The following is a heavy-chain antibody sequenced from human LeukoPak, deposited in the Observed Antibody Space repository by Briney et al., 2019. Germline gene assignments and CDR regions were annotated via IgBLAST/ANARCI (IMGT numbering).Heavy chain of an antibody. V-gene: IGHV1-18*01. D-gene: IGHD6-6*01. Sequence: ASVKVSCKASGYTFTSYGISWVRQAPGQGLEWMGWISAYNGNTNYAQKLQGRVTMTTDTSTSTAYMELRSLRSEDRAVYYCATDPSSSSGPGYWGQGTLVTVYS. J-gene: IGHJ4*02. CDR1: GYTFTSYG. CDR2: ISAYNGNT. CDR3: ATDPSSSSGPGY.